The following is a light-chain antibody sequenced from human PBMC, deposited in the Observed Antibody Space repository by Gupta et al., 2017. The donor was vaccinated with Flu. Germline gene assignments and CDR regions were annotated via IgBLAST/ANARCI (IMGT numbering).Light chain of an antibody. Sequence: PSTLSASVGDRVTITCRASQSISSWLAWYQQKPGKAPKLLIYKASSLESGVPSRFSGSGSGTEFTLTISSLQPDDFATYYCQQYNSYSFTFGPGTKVDIK. J-gene: IGKJ3*01. CDR3: QQYNSYSFT. CDR1: QSISSW. V-gene: IGKV1-5*03. CDR2: KAS.